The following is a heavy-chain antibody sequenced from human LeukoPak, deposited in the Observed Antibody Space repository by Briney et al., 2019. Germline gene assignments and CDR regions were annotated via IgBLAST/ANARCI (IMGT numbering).Heavy chain of an antibody. D-gene: IGHD6-13*01. CDR3: AKDRPYYSSSFFPLPDV. J-gene: IGHJ6*02. Sequence: PGRSLRLSCAASGFTFSSYGMHWVRQAPGKGLEWVAVIAYDGSNKYYADSVKGRFTISRDNSKNTLYLQMNSLRAEDTAVYYCAKDRPYYSSSFFPLPDVWGQGTTVTVSS. V-gene: IGHV3-30*18. CDR2: IAYDGSNK. CDR1: GFTFSSYG.